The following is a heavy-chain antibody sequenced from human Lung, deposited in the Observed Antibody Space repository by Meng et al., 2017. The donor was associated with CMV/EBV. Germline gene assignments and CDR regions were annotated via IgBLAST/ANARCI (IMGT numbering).Heavy chain of an antibody. CDR3: ARGRGRGRGIISTGMDV. CDR2: ISVSSTVM. J-gene: IGHJ6*02. CDR1: GFTFRDHY. D-gene: IGHD3-10*01. Sequence: GESMKISCAASGFTFRDHYMSWIRQAPGKGLEWISYISVSSTVMYYADSVKGRFTISRDDAMSSLYLQMDSLRAEDSALYYCARGRGRGRGIISTGMDVWGQGTTVTVSS. V-gene: IGHV3-11*01.